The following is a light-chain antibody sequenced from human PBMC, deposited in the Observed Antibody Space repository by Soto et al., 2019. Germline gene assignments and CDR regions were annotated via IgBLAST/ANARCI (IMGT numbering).Light chain of an antibody. CDR2: DAS. V-gene: IGKV1-5*01. J-gene: IGKJ2*01. Sequence: DIQMTQSPSTLSASVGDRVTITCRASQSISSWLAWYQQKPGKAPKLLIYDASSLESGVPSRFSGSGSGTEFTLTISSLQSEDFAVYYCQQYNNWPPDYTFGQGTKLEIK. CDR3: QQYNNWPPDYT. CDR1: QSISSW.